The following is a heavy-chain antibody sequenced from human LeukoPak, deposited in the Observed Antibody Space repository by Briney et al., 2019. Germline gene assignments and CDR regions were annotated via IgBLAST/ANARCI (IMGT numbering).Heavy chain of an antibody. D-gene: IGHD1-26*01. CDR2: ICYSGST. J-gene: IGHJ4*02. CDR3: ARGGTSYDC. CDR1: GGSISGYC. V-gene: IGHV4-59*01. Sequence: PSETLSLTCTVSGGSISGYCWSWIRQPPGEGLEWIAYICYSGSTNYNPSLKSRVSMSVDTSNNQFSLKLNSLTAADTAVYYCARGGTSYDCWGQGTLVTVSS.